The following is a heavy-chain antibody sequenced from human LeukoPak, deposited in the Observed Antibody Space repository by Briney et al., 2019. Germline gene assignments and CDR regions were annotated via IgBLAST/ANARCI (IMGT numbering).Heavy chain of an antibody. Sequence: GGSLRLPCAASGFTFNNYAMNWVRQAPGEGLEWVSGISGSGVSTYAASVKGRFTISRDNCQNTLDLQMTSLTAEDSAVYYCAKEIGREDYNRCDYWGQGTLVTVSS. V-gene: IGHV3-23*01. J-gene: IGHJ4*02. D-gene: IGHD5-24*01. CDR1: GFTFNNYA. CDR2: ISGSGVST. CDR3: AKEIGREDYNRCDY.